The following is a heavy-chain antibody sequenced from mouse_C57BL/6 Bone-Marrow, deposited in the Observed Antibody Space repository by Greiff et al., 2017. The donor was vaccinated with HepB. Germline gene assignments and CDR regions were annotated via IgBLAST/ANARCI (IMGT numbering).Heavy chain of an antibody. CDR2: IFPGSGST. J-gene: IGHJ3*01. Sequence: QVQLQQSGPELVRPGASVKISCKAPGYTFTSHWMQWVRQRPGQGLEWIGEIFPGSGSTYYNEKFKGKATLTVDTSSSTAYMQLSSLTSEASAVYFCARPYYGSTPFAYWGQGTLVTVSA. CDR1: GYTFTSHW. CDR3: ARPYYGSTPFAY. D-gene: IGHD1-1*01. V-gene: IGHV1-56*01.